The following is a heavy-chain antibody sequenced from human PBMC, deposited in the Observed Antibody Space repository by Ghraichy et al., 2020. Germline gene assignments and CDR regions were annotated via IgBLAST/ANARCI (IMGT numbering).Heavy chain of an antibody. CDR2: IYYSGST. V-gene: IGHV4-59*01. CDR1: GGSISSYY. J-gene: IGHJ4*02. D-gene: IGHD2-2*02. Sequence: GSLRLSCTVSGGSISSYYWSWIRQPPGKGLEWIGYIYYSGSTNYHPSLKSRVTISVDTSKNQFSLKLSSVTAADTAVYYCATYTRESFDYWGQRTLVTVSS. CDR3: ATYTRESFDY.